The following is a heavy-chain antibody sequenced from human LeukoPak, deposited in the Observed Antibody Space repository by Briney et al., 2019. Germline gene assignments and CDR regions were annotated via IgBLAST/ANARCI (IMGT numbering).Heavy chain of an antibody. CDR2: ITASGTE. CDR1: GLTFTDAW. D-gene: IGHD1-1*01. Sequence: PGGSLTLSCAVSGLTFTDAWVSWVRQAPGKGLEWVARITASGTENYAAPVKARFTASRDGSKTTVYLQMKSLTTDDTAVYYCTTAPTRTWLPYFGYWGQGTVVTVSS. CDR3: TTAPTRTWLPYFGY. V-gene: IGHV3-15*01. J-gene: IGHJ4*02.